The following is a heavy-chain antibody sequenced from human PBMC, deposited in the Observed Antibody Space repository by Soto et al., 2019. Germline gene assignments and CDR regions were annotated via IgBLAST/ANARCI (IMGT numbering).Heavy chain of an antibody. V-gene: IGHV1-2*02. D-gene: IGHD6-25*01. CDR2: INPNSGGT. Sequence: ASVKVSGKASGYTFTGYYMHWVRQAPGQGLEWMGWINPNSGGTNYAQKFQGRVTMTRDTSISTAYMELSRLRSDDTAVYYCARETDSPASRLDYYGMDVWGQGTTVTVSS. CDR1: GYTFTGYY. CDR3: ARETDSPASRLDYYGMDV. J-gene: IGHJ6*02.